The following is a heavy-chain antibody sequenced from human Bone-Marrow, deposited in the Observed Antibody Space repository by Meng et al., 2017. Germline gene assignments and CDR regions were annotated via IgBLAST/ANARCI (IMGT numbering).Heavy chain of an antibody. J-gene: IGHJ4*02. CDR2: IWYDGSIK. CDR3: ARDRKQQVPRRSGFDY. CDR1: GFTFSSYE. D-gene: IGHD6-13*01. Sequence: GESLKISCAASGFTFSSYEMNWVRQAPGKGLEWVAVIWYDGSIKYYADSVKGRFTISRDNSKNPLYLQMNSLRAEDTAVYYCARDRKQQVPRRSGFDYWGQGTRVTVSS. V-gene: IGHV3-33*08.